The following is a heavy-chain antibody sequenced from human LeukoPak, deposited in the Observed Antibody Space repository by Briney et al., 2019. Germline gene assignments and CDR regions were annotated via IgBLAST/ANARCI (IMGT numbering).Heavy chain of an antibody. CDR1: GFTFSSYA. CDR3: ARGLGTGYYNVAY. J-gene: IGHJ4*02. Sequence: PGRSLRLSCAASGFTFSSYALHWVRQAPGKGLEWVAVTSYDGTNKYYADSVKGRFTISRDNSENTLYLQMNSLRDEDTAVSYCARGLGTGYYNVAYWGQGTLVTVSS. CDR2: TSYDGTNK. V-gene: IGHV3-30-3*01. D-gene: IGHD3-9*01.